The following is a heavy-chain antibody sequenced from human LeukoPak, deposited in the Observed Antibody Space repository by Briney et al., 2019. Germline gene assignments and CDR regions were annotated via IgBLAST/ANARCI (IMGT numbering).Heavy chain of an antibody. V-gene: IGHV3-9*01. Sequence: GGSLRPSCAASGFTFDDYAMHWVRQAPGKGLEWVSGISWNSGSIGYADSVKGRFTISRDNAKNSLYLQMNSLRAEDTALYYCAKDGGYGSGSYSFIYYGMDVWGQGTTVTVSS. J-gene: IGHJ6*02. D-gene: IGHD3-10*01. CDR1: GFTFDDYA. CDR2: ISWNSGSI. CDR3: AKDGGYGSGSYSFIYYGMDV.